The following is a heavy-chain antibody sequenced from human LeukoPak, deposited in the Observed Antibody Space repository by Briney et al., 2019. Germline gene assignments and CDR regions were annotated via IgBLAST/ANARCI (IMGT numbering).Heavy chain of an antibody. Sequence: SETLSLTCSVSGASISRNYWSWIRQPPGKGLEWIGYIYHTGTTNYNPPLKSRVTISVDTSRNQFSLKLDSVTAADTAVYYCARDGLGMDVWGQGTTVTVS. CDR3: ARDGLGMDV. V-gene: IGHV4-59*01. J-gene: IGHJ6*02. CDR2: IYHTGTT. CDR1: GASISRNY.